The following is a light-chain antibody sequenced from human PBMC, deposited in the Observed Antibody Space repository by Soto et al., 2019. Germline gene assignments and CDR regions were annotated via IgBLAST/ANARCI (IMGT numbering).Light chain of an antibody. Sequence: EIVLTQSPGTLSLSPGARAPLSCRASQSVSSGYLAWYQQKPGQAPRLLIYGASIRAAGIPDRFSGSGSGADFTLTISRLEPEDFAVYYCQQYGSSPRTFGQGTKVDIK. CDR1: QSVSSGY. J-gene: IGKJ1*01. CDR2: GAS. V-gene: IGKV3-20*01. CDR3: QQYGSSPRT.